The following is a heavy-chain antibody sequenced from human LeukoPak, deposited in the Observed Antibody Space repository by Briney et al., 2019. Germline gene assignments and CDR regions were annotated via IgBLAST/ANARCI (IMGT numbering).Heavy chain of an antibody. CDR1: GFTFSSYS. CDR2: ISSSSSYI. V-gene: IGHV3-21*01. CDR3: ARDSSPDYAWFDP. D-gene: IGHD4-17*01. J-gene: IGHJ5*02. Sequence: PGGSLRLSCAASGFTFSSYSMNWVRQAPGKGLEWVSSISSSSSYIYYADSVKGRFTISRDNAKNSLYLQMNSLRAEDTAVYYCARDSSPDYAWFDPWGQGTLVTVSS.